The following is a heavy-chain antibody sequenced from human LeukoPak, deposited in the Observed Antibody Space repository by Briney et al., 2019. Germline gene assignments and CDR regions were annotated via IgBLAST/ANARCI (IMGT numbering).Heavy chain of an antibody. CDR2: IYYSGST. CDR1: GGSISSYY. CDR3: ARARQRSISSVIWFGENYFDY. V-gene: IGHV4-59*12. J-gene: IGHJ4*02. Sequence: PSETLSLTCTVSGGSISSYYWSWIRQPPGKGLEWIGSIYYSGSTYYNPSLKSRVTISVDTSKNQFSLKLSSVTAADTAVYYCARARQRSISSVIWFGENYFDYWGQGTLVTVSS. D-gene: IGHD3-10*01.